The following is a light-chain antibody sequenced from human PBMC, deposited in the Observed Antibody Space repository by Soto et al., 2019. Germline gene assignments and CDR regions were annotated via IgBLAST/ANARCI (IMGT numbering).Light chain of an antibody. CDR1: SSDVGGYNY. V-gene: IGLV2-14*03. J-gene: IGLJ1*01. CDR3: SSYTTSNTRQIV. Sequence: QSALTQPASVSGSPGQSINISCTGTSSDVGGYNYVSWYQHHPGKAPKLIIYDVSNRPSGVSNPFSGSKSGNTASLTISGLQLEDEADYYCSSYTTSNTRQIVFGTGTKVTVL. CDR2: DVS.